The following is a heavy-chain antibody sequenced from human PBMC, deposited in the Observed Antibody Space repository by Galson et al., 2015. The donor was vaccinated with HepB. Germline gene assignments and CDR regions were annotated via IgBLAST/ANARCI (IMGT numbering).Heavy chain of an antibody. CDR2: ITAYNGNT. CDR1: GYTFNNYI. CDR3: VFLRGYDLKPLDY. V-gene: IGHV1-18*01. Sequence: SVKVSCKASGYTFNNYIIAWVRQAPGQGLEWLGLITAYNGNTKFAQSLQGRVTMTTDTSTSTAYMELNSLRAEDTAVYYCVFLRGYDLKPLDYWGQGTLVTVSS. J-gene: IGHJ4*02. D-gene: IGHD5-12*01.